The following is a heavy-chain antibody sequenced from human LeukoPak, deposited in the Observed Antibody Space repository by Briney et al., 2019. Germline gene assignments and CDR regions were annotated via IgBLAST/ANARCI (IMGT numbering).Heavy chain of an antibody. CDR1: GFTVSDNY. CDR2: MYSGGDT. Sequence: GGSLRLSCAASGFTVSDNYMSWVRQAPGKGLEWVSVMYSGGDTYYANSVKGRFTFSRDISKNTLFLQMNGLTTEDTAMYYCARDAPQVTAAGFLASWGQGTLVTVSS. J-gene: IGHJ5*02. D-gene: IGHD6-13*01. V-gene: IGHV3-53*01. CDR3: ARDAPQVTAAGFLAS.